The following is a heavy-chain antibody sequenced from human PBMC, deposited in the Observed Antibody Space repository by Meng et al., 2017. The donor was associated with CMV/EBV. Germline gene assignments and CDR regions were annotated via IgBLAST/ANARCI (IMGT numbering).Heavy chain of an antibody. Sequence: YAMSWGRQVPGKGLELVSAISGSGGSTYYADSVKGRFTISRDNSKNTLYLQMNSLRAEDTAVYYCAKDSQPISYCSSISCSITQVDPWGQGTLVTVSS. V-gene: IGHV3-23*01. CDR3: AKDSQPISYCSSISCSITQVDP. J-gene: IGHJ5*02. CDR2: ISGSGGST. CDR1: YA. D-gene: IGHD2-2*01.